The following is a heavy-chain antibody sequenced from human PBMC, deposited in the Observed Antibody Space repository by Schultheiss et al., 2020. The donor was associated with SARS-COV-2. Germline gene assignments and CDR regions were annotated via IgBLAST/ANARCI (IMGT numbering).Heavy chain of an antibody. CDR2: IWYDGSNK. CDR3: ARDRDRMVRGDPGDY. D-gene: IGHD3-10*01. CDR1: GFTFSSYG. Sequence: GGSLRLSCAASGFTFSSYGMHWVRQAPGKGLEWVAVIWYDGSNKYYADSVKGRFTISRDNSKNTLYLQMNSLRAEDTAVYYCARDRDRMVRGDPGDYWGQGTLVTVSS. J-gene: IGHJ4*02. V-gene: IGHV3-30*19.